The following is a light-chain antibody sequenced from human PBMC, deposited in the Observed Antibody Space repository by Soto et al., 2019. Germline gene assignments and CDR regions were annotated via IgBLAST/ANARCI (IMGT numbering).Light chain of an antibody. Sequence: VLTQSPGTLSLSPGERATLSCRASQSVSSNYLAWYQQKPGQAPRLLIFGACNRATGIPDRVSGSGSGTDFTLTISKLEPEDFAMYYCQQYGSSPPWTFGQGTKVDIK. J-gene: IGKJ1*01. CDR3: QQYGSSPPWT. CDR2: GAC. CDR1: QSVSSNY. V-gene: IGKV3-20*01.